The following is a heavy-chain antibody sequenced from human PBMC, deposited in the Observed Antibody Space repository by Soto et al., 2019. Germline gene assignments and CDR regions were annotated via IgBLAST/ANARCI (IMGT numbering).Heavy chain of an antibody. D-gene: IGHD3-22*01. CDR1: GGSMSGGAYY. V-gene: IGHV4-31*03. CDR2: IYHTGNT. J-gene: IGHJ4*02. Sequence: SETLSLTCSVSGGSMSGGAYYWNWIRQHPVKGLEWIAYIYHTGNTYYNPSLRSRTTISVDTSENQFSLKLTSVTDADTAVYYCASSYSGYLDNWGQGTLVTVSS. CDR3: ASSYSGYLDN.